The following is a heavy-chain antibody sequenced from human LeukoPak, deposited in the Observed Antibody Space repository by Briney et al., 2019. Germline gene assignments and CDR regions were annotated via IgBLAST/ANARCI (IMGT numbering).Heavy chain of an antibody. CDR2: ISASGGDT. D-gene: IGHD2-8*01. CDR1: GFSFSTYS. CDR3: AKDVRRCNGACT. J-gene: IGHJ5*02. V-gene: IGHV3-23*01. Sequence: GGSLRLSCAASGFSFSTYSFSWVRQAPGKGLEWVSGISASGGDTFYADSVKGRFTISRDNSKNMLSLQMNSLRVEDTAIYYCAKDVRRCNGACTWGQGTLVTVSS.